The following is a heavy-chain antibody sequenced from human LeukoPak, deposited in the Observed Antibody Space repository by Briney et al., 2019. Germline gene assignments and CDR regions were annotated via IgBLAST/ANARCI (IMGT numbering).Heavy chain of an antibody. D-gene: IGHD2-21*01. CDR1: GFTFSSYW. J-gene: IGHJ4*02. Sequence: GGSLRLSCAASGFTFSSYWMSWVRQAPGKGLEWVANIKQDGSEKYYVDSVKGRFTISRDNAKNSLYLQMNSLRAEDTAVYYCAKIIPGGPRSYYYWGQGTLITVSS. CDR2: IKQDGSEK. V-gene: IGHV3-7*03. CDR3: AKIIPGGPRSYYY.